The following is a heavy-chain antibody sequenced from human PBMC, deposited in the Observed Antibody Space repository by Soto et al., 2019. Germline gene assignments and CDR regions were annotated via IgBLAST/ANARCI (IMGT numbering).Heavy chain of an antibody. J-gene: IGHJ6*02. CDR3: ARDAMVRGVIAYYYYGMDV. CDR2: IIPILGIA. D-gene: IGHD3-10*01. Sequence: QVQLVQSGAEVKKPGSSVKVSCKASGGTFSSYTISWVRQAPGQGLEWMGRIIPILGIANYAQKFQGRVTMTEDKXXSXAXTELSCLRSEATAVYYCARDAMVRGVIAYYYYGMDVWGQGTTVTVSS. CDR1: GGTFSSYT. V-gene: IGHV1-69*08.